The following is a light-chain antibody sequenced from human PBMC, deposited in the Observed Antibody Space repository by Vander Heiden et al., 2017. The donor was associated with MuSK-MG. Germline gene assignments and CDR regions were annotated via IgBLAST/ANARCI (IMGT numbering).Light chain of an antibody. J-gene: IGKJ3*01. CDR3: QKYNSARFT. V-gene: IGKV1-27*01. CDR1: QGISNY. CDR2: AAS. Sequence: DIQMTQSPSSLSTSVGDRVTITCRARQGISNYLAWYQQKPGKVPKLLIYAASTLQSGVPSRFSGSGSGTDFTLTISSLHPEDVATYYCQKYNSARFTFGPETNVD.